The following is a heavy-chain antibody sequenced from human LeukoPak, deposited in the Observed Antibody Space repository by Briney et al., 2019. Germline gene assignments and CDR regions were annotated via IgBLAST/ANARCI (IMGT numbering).Heavy chain of an antibody. J-gene: IGHJ6*02. CDR3: AKGLRGYYYYAMDV. CDR2: ISSSSSYI. V-gene: IGHV3-21*04. CDR1: GFTFDDYA. Sequence: GRSLRLSCAASGFTFDDYAMHWVRQAPGKGLEWVSSISSSSSYIYYADSVKGRFTISRENSRNTLYLQMNSLRVEDTAVYYCAKGLRGYYYYAMDVWGQGTTVTVSS.